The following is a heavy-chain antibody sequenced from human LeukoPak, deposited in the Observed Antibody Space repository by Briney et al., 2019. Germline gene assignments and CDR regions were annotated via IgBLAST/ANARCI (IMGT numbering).Heavy chain of an antibody. CDR3: ASIPVTHGAFDI. J-gene: IGHJ3*02. D-gene: IGHD2-21*02. Sequence: SETLSLTCAVYGGSFSGYYWSWIRQPPGKGLEWVGEINHSGSPNYNVSLKSRVTISLDTSKKQFSLRLTSVAAADTAVYYCASIPVTHGAFDIWGQGTMVTVSS. CDR2: INHSGSP. CDR1: GGSFSGYY. V-gene: IGHV4-34*01.